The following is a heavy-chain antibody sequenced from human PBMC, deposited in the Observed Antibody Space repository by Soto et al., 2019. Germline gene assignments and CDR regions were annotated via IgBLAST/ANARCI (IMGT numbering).Heavy chain of an antibody. CDR1: GFTFSSYA. V-gene: IGHV3-23*01. CDR2: ISGSGGST. D-gene: IGHD3-10*01. J-gene: IGHJ3*02. Sequence: PGGSLRLSCAASGFTFSSYAMSWVRQAPGKGLEWVSAISGSGGSTYYADSVKGRFTISRDNSKNTLYLQMNSLRAEDTAVYYCAKDVPPYGSGRDAFDIWGQATMVTVSS. CDR3: AKDVPPYGSGRDAFDI.